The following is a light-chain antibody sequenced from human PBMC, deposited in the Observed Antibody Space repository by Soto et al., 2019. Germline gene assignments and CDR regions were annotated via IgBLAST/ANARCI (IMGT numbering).Light chain of an antibody. Sequence: EFVLTQSPGTLSLSPGERATLSCRASQSVSSNYLAWYQQRPGQAPRLLIYGASSRATGIPDRFSGSGSGTDFTLTITRLEPEDFAVYYCQQYGGSPRTFGQGTKVDI. J-gene: IGKJ1*01. V-gene: IGKV3-20*01. CDR3: QQYGGSPRT. CDR2: GAS. CDR1: QSVSSNY.